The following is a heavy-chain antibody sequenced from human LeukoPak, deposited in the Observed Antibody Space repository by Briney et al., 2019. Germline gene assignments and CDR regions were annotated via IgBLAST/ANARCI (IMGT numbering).Heavy chain of an antibody. CDR2: ISGSGGST. Sequence: QAGGSLRLSCAASGFTFSSYAMSWVRQAPGKGLEWVSAISGSGGSTYYADSVKGRFTISRDNSKNTLYLQMNSLRAEDTAVYYCAKGRFLEWLPGNWFDPWGQGTLVTVSS. J-gene: IGHJ5*02. D-gene: IGHD3-3*01. CDR1: GFTFSSYA. CDR3: AKGRFLEWLPGNWFDP. V-gene: IGHV3-23*01.